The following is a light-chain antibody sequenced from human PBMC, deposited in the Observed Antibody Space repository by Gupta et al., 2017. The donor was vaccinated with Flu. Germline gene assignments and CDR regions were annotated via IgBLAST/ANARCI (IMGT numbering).Light chain of an antibody. J-gene: IGKJ5*01. V-gene: IGKV3-11*01. CDR2: DAS. CDR3: QQRSTWPIT. Sequence: GERATRSCSDSQSISSYVAWHQKQPGPPRRLLIYDASNRATGIPARFSGSGSGTDFTLTISSLEPEDFAVYYCQQRSTWPITFGQGTRLEIK. CDR1: QSISSY.